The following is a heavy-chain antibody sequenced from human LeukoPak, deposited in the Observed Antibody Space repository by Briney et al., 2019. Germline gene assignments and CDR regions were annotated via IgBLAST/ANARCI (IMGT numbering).Heavy chain of an antibody. Sequence: GGSLRLSCAASGFTFSSYAMSWVRQAPGKGLEWVSAISGSGGSTYYADSVKGRFTISRDNSKNTLYLQMNSLKTEDTAVYYCTTGDRIAVAGTGYWGQGTLVTVSS. CDR1: GFTFSSYA. CDR2: ISGSGGST. J-gene: IGHJ4*02. V-gene: IGHV3-23*01. D-gene: IGHD6-19*01. CDR3: TTGDRIAVAGTGY.